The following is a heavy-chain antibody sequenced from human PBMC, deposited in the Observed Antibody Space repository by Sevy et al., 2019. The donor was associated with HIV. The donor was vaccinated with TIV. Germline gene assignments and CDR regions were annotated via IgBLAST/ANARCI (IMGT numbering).Heavy chain of an antibody. V-gene: IGHV3-53*01. Sequence: GGSLRLSCAASGFSFSIYWMSWVRQAPGKGLEWVSLIYDAGSTYFADSVEGRFTISRDDSKNTLYLQMNSLRAEDTAVYFCARESGYSSSPGAFDIWGQGTMVTVSS. J-gene: IGHJ3*02. D-gene: IGHD6-19*01. CDR2: IYDAGST. CDR3: ARESGYSSSPGAFDI. CDR1: GFSFSIYW.